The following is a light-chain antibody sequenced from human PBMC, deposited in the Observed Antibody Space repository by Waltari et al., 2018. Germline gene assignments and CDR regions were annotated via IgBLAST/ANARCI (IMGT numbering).Light chain of an antibody. J-gene: IGLJ3*02. V-gene: IGLV2-8*01. Sequence: QSALTQPPSASGSPGQSVTISCTGSSRDVGGYNYVSWYQQHPGKAPKLMIYGVDTRPSGVPYRFSGSKSGNTASLTVSGLQAEDEADYFCASYASTRKVFGGGTKLTVL. CDR1: SRDVGGYNY. CDR3: ASYASTRKV. CDR2: GVD.